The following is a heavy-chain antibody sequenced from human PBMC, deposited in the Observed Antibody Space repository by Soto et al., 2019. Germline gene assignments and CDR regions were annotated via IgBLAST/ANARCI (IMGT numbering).Heavy chain of an antibody. Sequence: QVQLQESGPGLVKPSETLSLTCTVSGGSISSYYWSWIRQPPGKGLAWIGYIYYSGSTNYNPSLKSRVTISVDTSKNQFSLKLSSVTAADTAVYYCGGFGELFGMDVWGQGTTVTVSS. V-gene: IGHV4-59*01. CDR2: IYYSGST. D-gene: IGHD3-10*01. J-gene: IGHJ6*02. CDR1: GGSISSYY. CDR3: GGFGELFGMDV.